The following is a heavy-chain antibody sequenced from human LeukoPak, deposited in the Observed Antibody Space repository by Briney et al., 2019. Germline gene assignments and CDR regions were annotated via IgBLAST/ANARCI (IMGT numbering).Heavy chain of an antibody. CDR1: GGSFSGYY. CDR2: INHSGST. V-gene: IGHV4-34*01. CDR3: ARLGISSHYYYYSMDV. Sequence: SETLSLTCAVYGGSFSGYYWSWIRQPPGKGLEWIGEINHSGSTNYNPSLKSRVTISVDTSKNQFSLKLSSVTAADTAVYYCARLGISSHYYYYSMDVWGKGTTVTVSS. D-gene: IGHD2/OR15-2a*01. J-gene: IGHJ6*03.